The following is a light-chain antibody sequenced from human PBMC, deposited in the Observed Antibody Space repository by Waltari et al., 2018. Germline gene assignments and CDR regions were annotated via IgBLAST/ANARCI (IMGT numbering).Light chain of an antibody. J-gene: IGKJ2*01. CDR1: QSISSY. Sequence: DIHMTQSPTSPSASVGDRVTITCRASQSISSYLNWYQQKPGKAPKLLIYAASSLQSGVPSRFSGSGSGTDFTLTISSLQPEDFATYYCQQSYSTPRTFGQGTKLEIK. CDR3: QQSYSTPRT. V-gene: IGKV1-39*01. CDR2: AAS.